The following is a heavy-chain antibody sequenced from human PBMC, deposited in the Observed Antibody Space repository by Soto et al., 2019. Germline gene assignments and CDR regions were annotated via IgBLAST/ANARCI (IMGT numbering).Heavy chain of an antibody. J-gene: IGHJ4*02. CDR1: GFTFSSYA. Sequence: GGSLRLSCAASGFTFSSYAMHWVRQAPGKGLEWVAVISYDGSNKYYADSVKGRFTISRDNSKNTLYLQMNSLRAEDTAVYYCAIQMDTAMPAPFDYWGQGTLVTVSS. CDR3: AIQMDTAMPAPFDY. D-gene: IGHD5-18*01. V-gene: IGHV3-30-3*01. CDR2: ISYDGSNK.